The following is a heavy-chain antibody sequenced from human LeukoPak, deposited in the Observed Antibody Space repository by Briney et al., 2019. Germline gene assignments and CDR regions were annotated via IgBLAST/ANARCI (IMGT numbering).Heavy chain of an antibody. J-gene: IGHJ3*02. V-gene: IGHV4-59*01. CDR2: IYYSGST. CDR3: ARAPYYYDSSGYYSGALDI. D-gene: IGHD3-22*01. CDR1: GGSLSSYY. Sequence: SETLSLTCTVSGGSLSSYYWSWIRQPPGKGLEWIGYIYYSGSTNYNPSLKNRVTISVDTSKNQFSLKLSSVTAADTAVYYCARAPYYYDSSGYYSGALDICGQGTMVTVSS.